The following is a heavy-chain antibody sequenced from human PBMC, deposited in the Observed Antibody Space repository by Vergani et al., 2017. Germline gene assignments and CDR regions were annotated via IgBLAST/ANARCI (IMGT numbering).Heavy chain of an antibody. V-gene: IGHV1-69*12. CDR3: ARAGYCSSTSCYTDYYYGMDV. Sequence: QVQLVQSGAEVKKPGSSVKVSCKASGGTFSSYAISWVRQAPGQGLEWMGGIIPIFGTANYAQKFQGRGTITADESTSTAYMELSSLRSEDTAVYYCARAGYCSSTSCYTDYYYGMDVWGQGTTVTVSS. CDR1: GGTFSSYA. CDR2: IIPIFGTA. J-gene: IGHJ6*02. D-gene: IGHD2-2*02.